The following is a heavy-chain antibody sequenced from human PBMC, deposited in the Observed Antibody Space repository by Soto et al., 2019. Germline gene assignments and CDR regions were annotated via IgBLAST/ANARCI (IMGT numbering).Heavy chain of an antibody. CDR2: ISAYNGNT. J-gene: IGHJ3*02. CDR3: ASSVTYYYDSRRPDAFDI. D-gene: IGHD3-22*01. Sequence: ASVKVSCKASGYTFTSYGISWVRQAPGQGLEWMGWISAYNGNTNYAQKLQGRVTMTTDTSTSTAYMELRSLRSDDTAVYYCASSVTYYYDSRRPDAFDIWGQGTMVIVSS. CDR1: GYTFTSYG. V-gene: IGHV1-18*01.